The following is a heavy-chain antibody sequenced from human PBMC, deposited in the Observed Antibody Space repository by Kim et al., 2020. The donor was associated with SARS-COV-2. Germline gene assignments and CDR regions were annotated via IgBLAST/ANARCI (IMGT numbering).Heavy chain of an antibody. J-gene: IGHJ4*02. Sequence: ASVKVSCKAFGYTFTNYYMHWVRQAPGQGLEWMGIINPSGDTTTYAQKFRGRLTMTRDTSTSTLYMELSSLRSEDTAVYYCARDEGLAVAGTYVYFCDYWGQGTLVTVSS. CDR3: ARDEGLAVAGTYVYFCDY. CDR2: INPSGDTT. D-gene: IGHD6-19*01. CDR1: GYTFTNYY. V-gene: IGHV1-46*01.